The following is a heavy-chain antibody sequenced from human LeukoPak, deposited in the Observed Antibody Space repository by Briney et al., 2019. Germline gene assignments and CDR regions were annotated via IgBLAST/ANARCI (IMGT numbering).Heavy chain of an antibody. CDR3: ARESYWGSNAKGFDY. CDR2: MSSTRSHI. CDR1: GFTFTDYS. Sequence: KPGRSLRLSCAASGFTFTDYSIDWGRRAPGRGLEWVSYMSSTRSHIYYADSVTSRFTISRENAKNSLYLQMNSLRDEDTAVYYCARESYWGSNAKGFDYWGQGTLVSVSS. V-gene: IGHV3-21*05. D-gene: IGHD7-27*01. J-gene: IGHJ4*02.